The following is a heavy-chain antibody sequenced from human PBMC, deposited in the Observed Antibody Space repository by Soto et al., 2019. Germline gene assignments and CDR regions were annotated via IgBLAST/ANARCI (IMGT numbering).Heavy chain of an antibody. V-gene: IGHV3-23*01. D-gene: IGHD4-17*01. J-gene: IGHJ4*02. CDR3: AKPHDYGGKADFDY. CDR2: ISGSGGST. CDR1: GFTFSSYS. Sequence: PGGSLRLSCAASGFTFSSYSMSWVRQAPGKGLEWVSAISGSGGSTYYADSVKGRFTISRDNSKNTLYLQMNSLRAEDTAVYYCAKPHDYGGKADFDYWGQGTLVTVSS.